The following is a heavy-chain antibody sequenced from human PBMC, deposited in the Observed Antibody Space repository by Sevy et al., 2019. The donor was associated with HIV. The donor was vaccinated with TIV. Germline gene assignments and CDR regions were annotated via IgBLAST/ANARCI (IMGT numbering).Heavy chain of an antibody. D-gene: IGHD6-13*01. CDR2: ISYDGNNK. Sequence: GGSLRLSCAASGFTFSSYAMHWVRQAPGKGLEWVAVISYDGNNKYHADSVKDRFTISRDNSKNTLYLQMNSLRAEDTAVYYCAKSESWYSSSWYKSGWPDYYYGMDVWGQGTTVTVSS. J-gene: IGHJ6*02. CDR3: AKSESWYSSSWYKSGWPDYYYGMDV. V-gene: IGHV3-30*04. CDR1: GFTFSSYA.